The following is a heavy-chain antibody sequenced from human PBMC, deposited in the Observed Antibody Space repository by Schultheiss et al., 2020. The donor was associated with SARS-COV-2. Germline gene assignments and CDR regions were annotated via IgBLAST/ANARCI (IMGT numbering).Heavy chain of an antibody. CDR3: AKVPYDTSGYYYFDY. J-gene: IGHJ4*02. CDR2: ITGSGSGT. Sequence: GESLKISCAASGFAFNDYTMHWVRQAPGKGLEWVSTITGSGSGTYYADSVKGRFTISRDNSRNTLYLQMNGLRAEDTAVYYCAKVPYDTSGYYYFDYWGQGTLVTVSS. D-gene: IGHD3-22*01. CDR1: GFAFNDYT. V-gene: IGHV3-23*01.